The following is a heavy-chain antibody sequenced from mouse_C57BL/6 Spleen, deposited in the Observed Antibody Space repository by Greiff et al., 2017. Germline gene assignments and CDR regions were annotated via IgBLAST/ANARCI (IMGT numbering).Heavy chain of an antibody. CDR3: ARGLTGTTWFAY. CDR2: IYPGDGDT. D-gene: IGHD4-1*01. CDR1: GYAFSSYC. V-gene: IGHV1-80*01. Sequence: QVQLQQSGAELVKPGASVKISCKASGYAFSSYCMHWVKQRPGQGLEWIGQIYPGDGDTNYNGKFKGKATLTADKSSSTAYLQLSSLTSEDSAVYVCARGLTGTTWFAYWGQGTLVTVSA. J-gene: IGHJ3*01.